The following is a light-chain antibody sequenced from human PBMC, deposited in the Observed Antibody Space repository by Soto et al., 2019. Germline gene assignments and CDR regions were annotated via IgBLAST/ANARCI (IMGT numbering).Light chain of an antibody. J-gene: IGLJ1*01. CDR3: SSFTSSITYV. V-gene: IGLV2-14*01. CDR1: ISDVGGYNS. CDR2: DVT. Sequence: QSVLTQPSSLSVSPGQSITISCTGTISDVGGYNSVSWYRQDRGKAPKLMIYDVTNRPSGVSNRFSGSKSGNTASLTISGLQAEDEADYYCSSFTSSITYVFGTGTKVTVL.